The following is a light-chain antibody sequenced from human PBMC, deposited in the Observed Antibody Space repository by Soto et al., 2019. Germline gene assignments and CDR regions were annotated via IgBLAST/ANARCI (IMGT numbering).Light chain of an antibody. CDR2: DVT. Sequence: QSALTQPRSVSGSPGQSVTISCTGTSTDFGGFNYVSWYQQHPGKAPKFMIYDVTRRPSGVPDRFSGSKSGNTASLTISGLQAEDEADYYCCSYAGRQVVFGGGTKLTVL. J-gene: IGLJ2*01. V-gene: IGLV2-11*01. CDR1: STDFGGFNY. CDR3: CSYAGRQVV.